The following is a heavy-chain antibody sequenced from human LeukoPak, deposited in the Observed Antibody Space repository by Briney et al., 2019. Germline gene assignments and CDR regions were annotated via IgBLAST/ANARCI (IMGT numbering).Heavy chain of an antibody. CDR1: GFTFSSYN. V-gene: IGHV3-48*01. J-gene: IGHJ4*02. Sequence: GRSLCLSYAADGFTFSSYNMSSVRQAAGKGLGWVSYISSSSSIMYYADWVKGRFTISRDNAKNSLNLQMNSLRAEDTAAYYSARGCGSLSLGYWGQGTLVAVSS. D-gene: IGHD1-26*01. CDR3: ARGCGSLSLGY. CDR2: ISSSSSIM.